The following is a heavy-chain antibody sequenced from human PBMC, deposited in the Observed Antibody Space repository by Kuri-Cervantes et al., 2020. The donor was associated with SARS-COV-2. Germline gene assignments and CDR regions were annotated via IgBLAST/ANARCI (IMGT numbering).Heavy chain of an antibody. D-gene: IGHD2-15*01. V-gene: IGHV1-18*01. Sequence: ASVKVSCKASGYTFTSYGISWVRQAPGQGLEWMGWISAYNGNTNYAQKLQGRVTMTTDTSTSTAYMELSSLRSEDTAVYYCARGGYCSGGSCHSGSRYYYYYMDVWGKGTTVTVSS. CDR1: GYTFTSYG. CDR2: ISAYNGNT. J-gene: IGHJ6*03. CDR3: ARGGYCSGGSCHSGSRYYYYYMDV.